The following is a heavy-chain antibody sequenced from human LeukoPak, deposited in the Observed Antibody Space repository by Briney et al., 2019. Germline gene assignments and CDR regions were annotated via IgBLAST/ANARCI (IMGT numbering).Heavy chain of an antibody. J-gene: IGHJ4*02. Sequence: GGSLRLSCAASGFTFSNYAMSWVRQAPGKGLEWVSGISGGSTFYADSVKGRFTISRDNSKNTLYLQMNSLRAEDTAVYYCAKSPTGMWELSPGYWGQGTLVTVSS. D-gene: IGHD3-16*02. CDR2: ISGGST. V-gene: IGHV3-23*01. CDR1: GFTFSNYA. CDR3: AKSPTGMWELSPGY.